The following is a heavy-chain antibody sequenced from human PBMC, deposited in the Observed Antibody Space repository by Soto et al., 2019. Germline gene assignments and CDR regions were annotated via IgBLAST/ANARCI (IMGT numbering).Heavy chain of an antibody. CDR3: ARAGLPTGATVLNWFDS. D-gene: IGHD2-15*01. CDR2: ISGRGADT. V-gene: IGHV3-23*01. CDR1: GFTFSSYA. Sequence: EVQLLESGGGLAPPGGSLRLSCAASGFTFSSYAMNWVRQAPGKGGEWVAGISGRGADTDYVGSVTGRSTISRDNSKNALYLQMPSVRPDDTAVYHWARAGLPTGATVLNWFDSWGQGTRVSVSS. J-gene: IGHJ5*01.